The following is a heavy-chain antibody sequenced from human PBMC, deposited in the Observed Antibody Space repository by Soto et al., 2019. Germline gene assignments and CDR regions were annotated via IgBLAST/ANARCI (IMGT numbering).Heavy chain of an antibody. CDR2: ISAYNGNT. CDR3: ARDLGGWEDY. V-gene: IGHV1-18*04. D-gene: IGHD6-19*01. CDR1: RNTFTQNF. Sequence: GAAGKGSWKGFRNTFTQNFSQWVRQAPGQGLEWMGWISAYNGNTYHAQKLQGRVTMTTDTSTSTAYMELRSLRSDDTAVYYCARDLGGWEDYWGQGTLVTVSS. J-gene: IGHJ4*02.